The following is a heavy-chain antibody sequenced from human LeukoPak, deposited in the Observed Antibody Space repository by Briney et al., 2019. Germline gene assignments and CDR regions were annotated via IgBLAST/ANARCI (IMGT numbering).Heavy chain of an antibody. CDR2: IYSDNT. CDR3: ARETPGSRVFDS. J-gene: IGHJ4*02. Sequence: GGSLRLSCTVSGFTVSSNSMSWVRQAPGKGLEWVSFIYSDNTHYSDSVKGRFTVSRDKAKNTLYLQMNSLRADDTAVYYCARETPGSRVFDSWGQGTLVTVSS. CDR1: GFTVSSNS. V-gene: IGHV3-66*01. D-gene: IGHD1-14*01.